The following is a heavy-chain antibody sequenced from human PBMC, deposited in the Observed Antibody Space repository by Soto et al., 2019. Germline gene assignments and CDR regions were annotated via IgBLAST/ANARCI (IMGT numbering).Heavy chain of an antibody. CDR1: GFAFTNYA. Sequence: QVQLVESGGGVVQPGRSLRLSCAASGFAFTNYAMHWVRQAPGKGLDWVAVISYDGSYIYYADSVKGRFTISRDNSKNRVYLQMNSLRAEDTAVYYCTNLYIGGDFDYWGQGTLVTVSS. CDR2: ISYDGSYI. CDR3: TNLYIGGDFDY. J-gene: IGHJ4*02. V-gene: IGHV3-30-3*01. D-gene: IGHD5-12*01.